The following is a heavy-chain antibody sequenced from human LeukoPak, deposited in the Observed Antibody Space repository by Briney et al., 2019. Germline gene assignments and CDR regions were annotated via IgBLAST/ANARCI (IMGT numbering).Heavy chain of an antibody. CDR1: GYTFTGCY. CDR2: INPNSGGT. D-gene: IGHD6-19*01. J-gene: IGHJ3*02. CDR3: AGTVAGTDAFDI. V-gene: IGHV1-2*02. Sequence: GASVKVSCKASGYTFTGCYMHWVRQAPGQGLEWMGWINPNSGGTNYAQKFQGRVTMTRDTSISTAYMELSRLRSDDTVVYYCAGTVAGTDAFDIWGQGTMVTVSS.